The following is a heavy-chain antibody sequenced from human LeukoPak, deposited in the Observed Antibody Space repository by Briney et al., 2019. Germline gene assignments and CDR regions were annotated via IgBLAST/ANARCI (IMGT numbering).Heavy chain of an antibody. CDR3: AKVVPAAMSGFDY. CDR2: IKQDGSEK. CDR1: GFTFSSYW. V-gene: IGHV3-7*01. Sequence: GGSLRLSCAASGFTFSSYWMSWVRQAPGKGLEWVANIKQDGSEKDYVDSVKGRFTISGDNAKNSLYLQMNSLRAEDTAVYYCAKVVPAAMSGFDYWGQGTLVTVSS. J-gene: IGHJ4*02. D-gene: IGHD2-2*01.